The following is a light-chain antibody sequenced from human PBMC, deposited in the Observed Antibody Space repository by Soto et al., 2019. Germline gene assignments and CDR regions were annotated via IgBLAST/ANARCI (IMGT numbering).Light chain of an antibody. CDR1: SSDVGGYNY. J-gene: IGLJ2*01. CDR2: EVS. V-gene: IGLV2-8*01. Sequence: QSALTQPPSASGSPGQSVTISCTGTSSDVGGYNYVSWYQQHPGKAPKFMIYEVSKRPSGVPDRFSGSKSGNTASLTVSGLQAEDEADYYCSLYAGSNNVLFGGGTKLTVL. CDR3: SLYAGSNNVL.